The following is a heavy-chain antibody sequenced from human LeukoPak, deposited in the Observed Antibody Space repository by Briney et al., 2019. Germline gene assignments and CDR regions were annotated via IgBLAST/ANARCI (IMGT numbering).Heavy chain of an antibody. J-gene: IGHJ1*01. CDR2: IYYSGST. Sequence: PSETLSLTCTVSGGSVSSSSYYWGWIRQPPGKGLEWIGSIYYSGSTYYNPSLKSRVTISVDTSKNQFSLKLSSVTAADTAVYYCARVCPVHIAVAGKGYFQHWGQGTLVTVSS. CDR1: GGSVSSSSYY. CDR3: ARVCPVHIAVAGKGYFQH. D-gene: IGHD6-19*01. V-gene: IGHV4-39*07.